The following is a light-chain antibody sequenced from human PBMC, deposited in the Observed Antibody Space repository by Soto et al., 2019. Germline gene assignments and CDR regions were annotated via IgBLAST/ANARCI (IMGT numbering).Light chain of an antibody. CDR2: DSS. CDR3: QQYVDSPET. V-gene: IGKV3-20*01. J-gene: IGKJ4*01. Sequence: EIVLTQSPGTLYLSPGERATLSCRASQTINNYVAWYQQKPGQAPRVLIYDSSIRATGVPDRFSGSGSGTDFTLTISRLEPEDFAVYYCQQYVDSPETFGGGTKVEIK. CDR1: QTINNY.